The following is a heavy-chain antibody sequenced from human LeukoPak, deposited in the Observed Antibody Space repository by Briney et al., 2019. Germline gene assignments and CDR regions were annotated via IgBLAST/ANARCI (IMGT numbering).Heavy chain of an antibody. D-gene: IGHD2-15*01. CDR2: INPNSGGT. CDR3: ARAGLVAATFDLPGDY. CDR1: GYTFTGYY. V-gene: IGHV1-2*04. J-gene: IGHJ4*02. Sequence: GAPVKVSCKASGYTFTGYYMHWVRQAPGQGLEWMGWINPNSGGTNYAQKFQGWVTMTRDTSISTAYMELSRLRSDDTAVYYCARAGLVAATFDLPGDYWGQGTLVTVSS.